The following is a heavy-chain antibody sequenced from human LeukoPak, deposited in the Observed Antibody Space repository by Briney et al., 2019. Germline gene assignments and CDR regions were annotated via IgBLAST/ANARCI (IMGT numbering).Heavy chain of an antibody. D-gene: IGHD3-22*01. V-gene: IGHV4-34*01. CDR3: ARGLSGSFDY. CDR1: GGSFSGYY. Sequence: SETLSLTCAVYGGSFSGYYWSWIRQPPGKGLEWIGEINHSGSTNYNPSLKSRVTISVDTSKNQFSLKLSSVTAADTAVYYCARGLSGSFDYWGQGTLVTVSS. J-gene: IGHJ4*02. CDR2: INHSGST.